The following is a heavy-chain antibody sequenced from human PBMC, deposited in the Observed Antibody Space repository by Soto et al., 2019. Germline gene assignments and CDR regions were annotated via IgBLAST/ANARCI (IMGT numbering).Heavy chain of an antibody. CDR3: ARGGNPALAYYFYGMDV. CDR1: GDSISTYY. D-gene: IGHD2-2*01. CDR2: IYDSGSA. J-gene: IGHJ6*02. V-gene: IGHV4-59*01. Sequence: QVQLQESGPGLVKPSETLSLTCTVSGDSISTYYWTWIRQPPGKGLEWIGYIYDSGSASYNPSLKSRVTISVDTSKNEFALKLRSVTAADTAVYYCARGGNPALAYYFYGMDVWGQGTTVTVSS.